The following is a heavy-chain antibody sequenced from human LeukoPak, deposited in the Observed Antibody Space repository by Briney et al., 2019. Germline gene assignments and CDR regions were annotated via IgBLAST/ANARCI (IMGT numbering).Heavy chain of an antibody. CDR3: ARDPRGWLQSRRRFDY. V-gene: IGHV1-69*04. CDR2: IIPILGIA. D-gene: IGHD5-24*01. CDR1: GGTFSSYA. J-gene: IGHJ4*02. Sequence: RASVKVSCKASGGTFSSYAISWVRQAPGQGLEWKGRIIPILGIANYAQKFQGRVTITADKSTSTAYMELSSLRSEDTAVYYCARDPRGWLQSRRRFDYWGQGTLVTVSS.